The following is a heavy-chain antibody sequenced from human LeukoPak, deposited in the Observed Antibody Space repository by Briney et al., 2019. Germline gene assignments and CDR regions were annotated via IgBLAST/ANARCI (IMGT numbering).Heavy chain of an antibody. CDR3: ARGGKGMKYVHL. J-gene: IGHJ5*02. V-gene: IGHV3-21*01. Sequence: GGSLRLSCAASGFTFSSYSMNWVRQAPGKGLEWVASISSSSSYIYYADSVKGRFTISRDNAKNSLYLQMNSLRAEDTAVYYCARGGKGMKYVHLWGQGTLVTVSS. CDR2: ISSSSSYI. D-gene: IGHD3-16*01. CDR1: GFTFSSYS.